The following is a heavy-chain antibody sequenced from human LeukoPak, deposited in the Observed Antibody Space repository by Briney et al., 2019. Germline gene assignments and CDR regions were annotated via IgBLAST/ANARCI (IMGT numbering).Heavy chain of an antibody. CDR2: INPSGGFT. J-gene: IGHJ4*02. V-gene: IGHV1-46*01. D-gene: IGHD6-6*01. CDR1: GYTFTSYY. Sequence: ASVTVSCKASGYTFTSYYMHWVRQAPGQGLEWMGIINPSGGFTSYAQKFQGRVTVTWDTSTSTVYMDLSSLRSEDTAVYYCARDSSSSYYFDYWGQGTLVTVSS. CDR3: ARDSSSSYYFDY.